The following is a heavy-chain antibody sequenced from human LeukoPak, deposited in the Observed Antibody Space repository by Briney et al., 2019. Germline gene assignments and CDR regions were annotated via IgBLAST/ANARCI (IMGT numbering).Heavy chain of an antibody. CDR2: INHSGST. Sequence: SETLSLTCAVWGGSFSGYYWSCIRQPPGKGLEWIGEINHSGSTNYSLSLKSRVTISVGTSKHQFSLKLSSVTAAATAVYYCASSGYYGMDVWGQGTTVTVSS. V-gene: IGHV4-34*01. D-gene: IGHD6-19*01. CDR1: GGSFSGYY. CDR3: ASSGYYGMDV. J-gene: IGHJ6*02.